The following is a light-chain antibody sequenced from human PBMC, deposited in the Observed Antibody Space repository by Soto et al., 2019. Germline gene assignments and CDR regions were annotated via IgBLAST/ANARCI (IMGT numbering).Light chain of an antibody. V-gene: IGKV1-39*01. J-gene: IGKJ2*01. CDR1: RSISNY. CDR3: QQTYSTPRT. Sequence: DIQMTQSPSSLSASVGDRVTTTCRASRSISNYLNWYQQKPGKAPNLLIYAASSLQSGVPSRFSGSGSGTDFTLTISSLQPEDFATYYCQQTYSTPRTFGQGTKPEI. CDR2: AAS.